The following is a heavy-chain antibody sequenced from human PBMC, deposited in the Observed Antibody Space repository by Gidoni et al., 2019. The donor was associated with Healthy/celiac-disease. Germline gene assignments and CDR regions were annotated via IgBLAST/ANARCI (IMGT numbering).Heavy chain of an antibody. D-gene: IGHD2-2*02. CDR2: INHSGST. Sequence: QVQLQQWGAGLLKPSETLSLTCAVYGRSFSRYYWGWLRQPPGKGLEWIGEINHSGSTNYNPSLKSRVTISGDTSKNQFSLKLSSVTAADTAVYYCARRIVVVPAAIRGWWFDPWGQGTLVTVSS. CDR3: ARRIVVVPAAIRGWWFDP. CDR1: GRSFSRYY. V-gene: IGHV4-34*01. J-gene: IGHJ5*02.